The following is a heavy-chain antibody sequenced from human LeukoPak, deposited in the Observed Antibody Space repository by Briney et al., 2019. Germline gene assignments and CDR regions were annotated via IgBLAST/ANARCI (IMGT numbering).Heavy chain of an antibody. CDR2: ISAYNGNT. Sequence: GASVKVSCKASGYTFTSYGISWVRQAPGQGLEWMGWISAYNGNTNYAQKLQGRVTMTTDTSTSTAYMELRSLRSDDTAVYYCARENTVAAAGTSDYWGQGTLVTVSS. D-gene: IGHD6-13*01. CDR1: GYTFTSYG. CDR3: ARENTVAAAGTSDY. V-gene: IGHV1-18*01. J-gene: IGHJ4*02.